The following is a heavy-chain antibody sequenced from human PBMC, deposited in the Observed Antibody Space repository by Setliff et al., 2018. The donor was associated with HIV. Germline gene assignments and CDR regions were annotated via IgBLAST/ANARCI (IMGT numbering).Heavy chain of an antibody. CDR3: SNWNTTVDADS. J-gene: IGHJ4*02. Sequence: PSETLSLTCAVSGGSMRSSGYSWTWIRQAPGKGLEWVGYIYYNGDTNYIPSLKSRVTMTLDTSKNQFSLNLNSVTAADTAVYYCSNWNTTVDADSWGQGTLVTVSS. CDR2: IYYNGDT. D-gene: IGHD1-1*01. CDR1: GGSMRSSGYS. V-gene: IGHV4-30-2*01.